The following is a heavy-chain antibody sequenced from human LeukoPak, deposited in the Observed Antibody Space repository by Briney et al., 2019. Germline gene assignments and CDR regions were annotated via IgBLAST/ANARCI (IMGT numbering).Heavy chain of an antibody. CDR1: GGTFSSYA. J-gene: IGHJ4*02. CDR3: ARDPNYYDSSGYYDY. CDR2: IIPILGIA. V-gene: IGHV1-69*10. D-gene: IGHD3-22*01. Sequence: SVKVSCKASGGTFSSYAISWVRQAPGQGLEWMGRIIPILGIANYAQKFQGRVTITADKSTSTAYMELSSLRSEDTAVYYCARDPNYYDSSGYYDYWGQGTLVTVSS.